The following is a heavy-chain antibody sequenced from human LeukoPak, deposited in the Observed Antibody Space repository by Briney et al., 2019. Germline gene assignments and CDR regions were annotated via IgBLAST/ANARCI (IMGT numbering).Heavy chain of an antibody. CDR2: IYYSGST. D-gene: IGHD4-17*01. CDR3: AREGLYGDYVWSLDY. Sequence: SETLSLTCTVSGGSISGFYWIWIRQPPGKGLEWIGYIYYSGSTNYNPSLKSRVTISVDTSKNQFSLKLSSVTAADTAVYYCAREGLYGDYVWSLDYWGQGTLVTVSS. V-gene: IGHV4-59*01. CDR1: GGSISGFY. J-gene: IGHJ4*02.